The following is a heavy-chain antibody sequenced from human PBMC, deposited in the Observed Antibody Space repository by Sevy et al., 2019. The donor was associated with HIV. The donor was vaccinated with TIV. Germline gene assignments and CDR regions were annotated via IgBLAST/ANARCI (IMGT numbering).Heavy chain of an antibody. D-gene: IGHD3-10*01. V-gene: IGHV3-7*01. Sequence: GGSLRLSCAVSGFTFRNFWMSWVRQAPGKGLEWVANIRQAGSKKYYVDSVRGRFTISRDNAKNSLFLQLNSLRADDTAIYYCAKSYFGSGTSHGMDIWGRGTTVTVSS. CDR3: AKSYFGSGTSHGMDI. CDR2: IRQAGSKK. CDR1: GFTFRNFW. J-gene: IGHJ6*02.